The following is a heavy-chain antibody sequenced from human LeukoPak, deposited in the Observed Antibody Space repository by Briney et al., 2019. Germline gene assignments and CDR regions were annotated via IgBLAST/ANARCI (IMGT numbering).Heavy chain of an antibody. CDR3: ARGATYQLLYDFDY. Sequence: ASVKVSCKASGYTFTGYYMHWVRRAPGQGLEWMGWINPNSGGTNYAQKFQGRVTMTRATSISTTYMELSSLRSDDTAVYYCARGATYQLLYDFDYWGQGTLVTVSS. J-gene: IGHJ4*02. V-gene: IGHV1-2*02. D-gene: IGHD2-2*02. CDR2: INPNSGGT. CDR1: GYTFTGYY.